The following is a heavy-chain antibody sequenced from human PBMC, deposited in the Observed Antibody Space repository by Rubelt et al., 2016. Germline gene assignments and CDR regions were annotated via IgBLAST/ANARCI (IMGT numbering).Heavy chain of an antibody. D-gene: IGHD3-22*01. V-gene: IGHV4-4*07. CDR1: GASMSDFR. Sequence: QVQLQESGPGLVKPSETLSLTCTVFGASMSDFRVSWIRQSAAKGLERIGRAFSNGNTMYNPSLESRVTVSVDTSKKQFSLTLTSVTAADTAIYYCARRILYYDSSSNVGFDYWGQGTLVIVSS. CDR2: AFSNGNT. J-gene: IGHJ4*02. CDR3: ARRILYYDSSSNVGFDY.